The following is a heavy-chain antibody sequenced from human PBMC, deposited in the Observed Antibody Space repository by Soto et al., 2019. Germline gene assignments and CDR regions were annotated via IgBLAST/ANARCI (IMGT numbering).Heavy chain of an antibody. Sequence: GGSLRLSCAASGFTFSDYYMSWIRQAPGKGLEWVSYISSSSTYTNYADYVKGRFTISRDNAKNSLYLQMNSLRAEDTAVYYCARDRLDYGMDVWGQGTAVTVSS. CDR2: ISSSSTYT. CDR3: ARDRLDYGMDV. D-gene: IGHD3-9*01. V-gene: IGHV3-11*05. CDR1: GFTFSDYY. J-gene: IGHJ6*02.